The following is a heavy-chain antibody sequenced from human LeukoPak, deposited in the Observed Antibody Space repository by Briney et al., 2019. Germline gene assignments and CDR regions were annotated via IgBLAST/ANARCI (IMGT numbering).Heavy chain of an antibody. D-gene: IGHD1-14*01. J-gene: IGHJ4*02. CDR2: LSYDGSSK. CDR3: AKDHTVRSFDS. CDR1: GFTFSSFG. Sequence: GGSLRLSCAASGFTFSSFGMHWVRQAPGKGLEWVAVLSYDGSSKYYIDSVKGRFTISRDNSKNTLYLQMNSLRAEDTAVYYCAKDHTVRSFDSWGQGTLVIVSS. V-gene: IGHV3-30*18.